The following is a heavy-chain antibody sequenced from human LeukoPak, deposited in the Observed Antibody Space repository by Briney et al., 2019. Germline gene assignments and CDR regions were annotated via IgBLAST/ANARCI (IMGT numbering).Heavy chain of an antibody. CDR3: AGRSRNGSSLFYYYYGMDV. V-gene: IGHV7-4-1*02. J-gene: IGHJ6*02. D-gene: IGHD6-13*01. CDR2: INTNTGNP. CDR1: GYTFTIYA. Sequence: ASVNVSCKSSGYTFTIYAMNWVRQATGQGLEWMGWINTNTGNPTYAQGFTGRFVFSLDTSVSTAYLQISSLKAEDTAVYYCAGRSRNGSSLFYYYYGMDVWGQGTTVTVSS.